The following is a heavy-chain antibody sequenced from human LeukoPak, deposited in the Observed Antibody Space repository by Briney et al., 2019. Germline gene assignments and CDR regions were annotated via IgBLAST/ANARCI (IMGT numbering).Heavy chain of an antibody. CDR3: AKDSNSGYDPAPFDY. Sequence: GGSLRLSCAASGFTFSTYSMNWVRQAPGKGLEWVSYISSSSSTIYYADSVKGRFTISRDNAKNSLYLQMNSLRAEDTALYYCAKDSNSGYDPAPFDYWGQGTLVTVSS. D-gene: IGHD5-12*01. CDR2: ISSSSSTI. CDR1: GFTFSTYS. V-gene: IGHV3-48*04. J-gene: IGHJ4*02.